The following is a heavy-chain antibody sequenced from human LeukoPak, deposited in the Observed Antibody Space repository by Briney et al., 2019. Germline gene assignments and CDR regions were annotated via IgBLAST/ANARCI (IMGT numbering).Heavy chain of an antibody. D-gene: IGHD2-15*01. V-gene: IGHV3-11*01. CDR1: GFTFSDYY. Sequence: PGGSLRLSCAASGFTFSDYYMSWIRQAPGKGLEWVSYISSSGSTIYYADSVKGRFTISRDNAKNSLYLQMNSLRAEDTAVYYCARVAVPIDEFPNCSGGSCYSGYFDYWGQGTLVTVSS. CDR2: ISSSGSTI. J-gene: IGHJ4*02. CDR3: ARVAVPIDEFPNCSGGSCYSGYFDY.